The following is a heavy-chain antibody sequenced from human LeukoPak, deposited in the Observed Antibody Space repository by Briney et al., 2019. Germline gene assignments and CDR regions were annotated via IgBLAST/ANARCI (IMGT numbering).Heavy chain of an antibody. V-gene: IGHV1-2*02. CDR2: INPNSGGT. J-gene: IGHJ3*02. Sequence: ASVKVSCKASGYTFTGYYIHWVRQAPGQGLEWMGWINPNSGGTNYAQKFQGRVTMTRDTSISTAYMELSRLRSDDTAVYYCARGENFYDSSAYYQGDACDIWGQGTMVTVSS. CDR3: ARGENFYDSSAYYQGDACDI. D-gene: IGHD3-22*01. CDR1: GYTFTGYY.